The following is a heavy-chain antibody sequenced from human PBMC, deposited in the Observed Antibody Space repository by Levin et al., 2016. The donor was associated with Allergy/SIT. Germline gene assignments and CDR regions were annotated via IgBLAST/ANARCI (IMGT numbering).Heavy chain of an antibody. D-gene: IGHD4-17*01. Sequence: SETLSLTCAVSGGSMISSAYSWSWIRQPPGKGLEWIGYIFYSGSTYANPSLKSRLTMSVDTSKNQFSLEVTSVTAADTAVYYCASERHGDFVDYWGQGTLVTVSS. V-gene: IGHV4-30-4*07. CDR3: ASERHGDFVDY. CDR1: GGSMISSAYS. CDR2: IFYSGST. J-gene: IGHJ4*02.